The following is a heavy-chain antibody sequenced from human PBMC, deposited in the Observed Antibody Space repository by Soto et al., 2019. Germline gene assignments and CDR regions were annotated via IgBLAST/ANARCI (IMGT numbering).Heavy chain of an antibody. CDR3: ARDFGIAVAGLFDY. D-gene: IGHD6-19*01. CDR1: GFTFSSYA. J-gene: IGHJ4*02. Sequence: GGSLRLSCAASGFTFSSYAMHWVRQAPGKGLEWVAVISYDGSNKYYADSVKGRFTISRDNSKNTLYLQMNSLRAEDTAVYYCARDFGIAVAGLFDYWGQGTLVTVSS. CDR2: ISYDGSNK. V-gene: IGHV3-30-3*01.